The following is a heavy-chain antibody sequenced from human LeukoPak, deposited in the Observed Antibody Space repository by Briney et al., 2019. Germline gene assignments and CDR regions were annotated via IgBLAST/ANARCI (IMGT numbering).Heavy chain of an antibody. CDR1: GFTFSRVA. Sequence: GRSLRLSCAASGFTFSRVAMHWVRQAPGQGLERVAIIWDGGSETLYADSVRGRFTISRDNSKNMLYLQMSSLRAEDTAVYYCAKTRHRGGDILDFWGQGTLVTVSS. D-gene: IGHD5-24*01. V-gene: IGHV3-33*06. CDR3: AKTRHRGGDILDF. CDR2: IWDGGSET. J-gene: IGHJ4*02.